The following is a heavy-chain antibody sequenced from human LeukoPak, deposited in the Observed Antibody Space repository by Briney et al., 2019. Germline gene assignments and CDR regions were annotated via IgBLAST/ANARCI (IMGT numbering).Heavy chain of an antibody. CDR3: ASGWGAFDY. D-gene: IGHD1-26*01. CDR2: INQDGSEK. J-gene: IGHJ4*02. CDR1: GFTFSSYW. V-gene: IGHV3-7*02. Sequence: GGSLRLSCAASGFTFSSYWMTWVRQAPGKGLEWVANINQDGSEKYYVDSVRGRFTISRDTAKNSLYLQMNSLRAEDTAVYYCASGWGAFDYWGQGTRVTVSS.